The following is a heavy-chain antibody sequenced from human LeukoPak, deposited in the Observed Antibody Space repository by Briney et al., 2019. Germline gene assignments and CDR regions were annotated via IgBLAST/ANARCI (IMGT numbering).Heavy chain of an antibody. CDR3: ARDQAAVAGNEHPTRSRVGATLTGGSPRNFDY. CDR2: ISSSSSYI. V-gene: IGHV3-21*01. CDR1: GFTFSSYS. Sequence: PGGSLRLSCAASGFTFSSYSMNWVRQAPGKGLEWLSSISSSSSYIYYADSVKGRFTISRDNARNSLYLQMNSLRAGDTAVYYCARDQAAVAGNEHPTRSRVGATLTGGSPRNFDYWGQGTLVTVSS. D-gene: IGHD6-19*01. J-gene: IGHJ4*02.